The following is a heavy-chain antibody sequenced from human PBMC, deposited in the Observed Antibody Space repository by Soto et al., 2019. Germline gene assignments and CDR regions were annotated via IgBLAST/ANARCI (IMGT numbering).Heavy chain of an antibody. D-gene: IGHD2-15*01. CDR2: IYYSGST. J-gene: IGHJ6*02. CDR3: ARRRGYCSGGSCFLEDYYYYGMDV. Sequence: SETLSLTCTVSCGSISSSSYYWGWIRQPPGKGLEWIGSIYYSGSTYYNPSLKSRVTISVDTSKNQFSLKLSSVTAADTAVYYCARRRGYCSGGSCFLEDYYYYGMDVWGQGTTVTVSS. CDR1: CGSISSSSYY. V-gene: IGHV4-39*01.